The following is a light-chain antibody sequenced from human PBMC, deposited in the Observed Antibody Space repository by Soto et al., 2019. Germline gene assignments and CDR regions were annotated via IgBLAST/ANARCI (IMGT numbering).Light chain of an antibody. CDR2: GSS. CDR3: QQLFDSPIT. V-gene: IGKV1-12*01. CDR1: QGVSDW. J-gene: IGKJ5*01. Sequence: DIQMTQSPSSVSASVGDSVTITCRASQGVSDWVAWYQQKPGEAPKLLIYGSSSLLSGVPSRFSGTASGTEFSLTITSLQPEDFATYYCQQLFDSPITFGQGTRLEIK.